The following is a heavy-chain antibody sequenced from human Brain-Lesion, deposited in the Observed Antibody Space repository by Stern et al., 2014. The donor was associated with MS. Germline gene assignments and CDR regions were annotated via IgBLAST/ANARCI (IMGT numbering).Heavy chain of an antibody. J-gene: IGHJ4*02. CDR1: GGSISRSTYY. D-gene: IGHD7-27*01. CDR2: MYYSGSK. Sequence: QVQLQESGSGLVKPSETLSLTCTVSGGSISRSTYYWGWIRQPPGEGLEWIGSMYYSGSKFYNPSVKSRVTLSVDTSKNQFSLKLSSVTAADTAVYYCARLTGVVDYWGQGTLVTVSS. CDR3: ARLTGVVDY. V-gene: IGHV4-39*01.